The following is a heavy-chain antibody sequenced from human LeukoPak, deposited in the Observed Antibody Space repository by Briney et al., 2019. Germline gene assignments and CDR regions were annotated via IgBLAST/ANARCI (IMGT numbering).Heavy chain of an antibody. V-gene: IGHV2-5*01. CDR3: AHRREGLNADFGAYFDY. D-gene: IGHD4-17*01. Sequence: KESGPTLVKPTQTLTLTCTFSGFSLSTTGVGVGWIRQPPGKAPEWLAGIYWNDDKRYSPSLKSRLTITKDTSKNQVILTMTNMDPVDSGTYYCAHRREGLNADFGAYFDYWGQGILVTVSS. CDR1: GFSLSTTGVG. CDR2: IYWNDDK. J-gene: IGHJ4*02.